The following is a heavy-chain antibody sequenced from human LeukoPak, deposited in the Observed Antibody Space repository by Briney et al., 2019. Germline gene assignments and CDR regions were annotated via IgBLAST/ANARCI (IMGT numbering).Heavy chain of an antibody. D-gene: IGHD4-17*01. CDR2: MYYSGST. CDR1: GGSISSRSYY. CDR3: ARADYGDYSLYLSQGHYYYMDV. J-gene: IGHJ6*03. V-gene: IGHV4-39*07. Sequence: PSETLPLTCTDSGGSISSRSYYWGWIRQPPGKGLESIGSMYYSGSTSYNPSLKSRVTISVDTSKNQFSLKLSSVTAADTAVYYCARADYGDYSLYLSQGHYYYMDVWGKGTTVTVSS.